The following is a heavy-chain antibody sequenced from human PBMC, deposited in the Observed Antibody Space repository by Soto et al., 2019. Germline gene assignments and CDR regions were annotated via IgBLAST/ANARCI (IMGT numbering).Heavy chain of an antibody. V-gene: IGHV3-9*01. Sequence: EVQLVESGGGLVQPGRSLRLSCAASGFTFDDYAMHWVRQAPGKGLEWVSGISWNSGSIGSADSVKGRFTIARDNAKNSLYLQMTSLRAEDTALYYCAKDRGYIGYHFFLHAFDILGQGTMVTVSS. CDR2: ISWNSGSI. J-gene: IGHJ3*02. CDR1: GFTFDDYA. CDR3: AKDRGYIGYHFFLHAFDI. D-gene: IGHD5-12*01.